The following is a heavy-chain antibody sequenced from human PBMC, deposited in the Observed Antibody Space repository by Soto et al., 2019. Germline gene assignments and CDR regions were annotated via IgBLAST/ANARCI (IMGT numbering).Heavy chain of an antibody. CDR1: GGSISTYY. J-gene: IGHJ4*02. D-gene: IGHD3-10*02. CDR3: ARQNVQIGPGFFDY. CDR2: IYHTGTI. Sequence: SETLSLTCAVSGGSISTYYWSWIRQPPGKGLEWLTSIYHTGTIYITPSLRSRLTISSDTSRNQFSLNLTSVTAADTALYFCARQNVQIGPGFFDYWGRGTLVTVSS. V-gene: IGHV4-59*08.